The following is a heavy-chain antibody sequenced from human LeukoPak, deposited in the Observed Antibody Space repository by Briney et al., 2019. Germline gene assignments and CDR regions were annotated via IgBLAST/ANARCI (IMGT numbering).Heavy chain of an antibody. V-gene: IGHV4-59*01. CDR1: GGSISSYY. CDR3: SRTTEGGYSYGYFYYYYMDV. J-gene: IGHJ6*03. Sequence: PSETLSLTCTVSGGSISSYYWSWIRQPPGKGLEWIGYIYYSGGTNYKSSLKSRVTISVDTSKNQFSLKLRSVTAADTAVYYCSRTTEGGYSYGYFYYYYMDVWGKGTTVTISS. CDR2: IYYSGGT. D-gene: IGHD5-18*01.